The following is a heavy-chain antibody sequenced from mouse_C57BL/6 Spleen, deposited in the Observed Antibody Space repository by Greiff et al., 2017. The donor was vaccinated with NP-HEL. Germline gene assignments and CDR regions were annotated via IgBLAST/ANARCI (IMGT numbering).Heavy chain of an antibody. CDR2: IYPGDGDT. CDR3: ARFGVLRYYLDY. D-gene: IGHD1-1*01. V-gene: IGHV1-82*01. J-gene: IGHJ2*01. CDR1: GYAFSSSW. Sequence: QVQLQQSGPELVKPGASVKISCKASGYAFSSSWMNWVKQRPGKGLEWIGRIYPGDGDTNYNVKFKGKATLTADKSSSTAYMQLSSLTSEDSAVYFCARFGVLRYYLDYWGQGTTLTVSS.